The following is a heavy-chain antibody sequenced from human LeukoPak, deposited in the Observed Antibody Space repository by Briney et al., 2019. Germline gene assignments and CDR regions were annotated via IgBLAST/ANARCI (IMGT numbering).Heavy chain of an antibody. J-gene: IGHJ3*02. CDR3: ARVRETMVRGVRAQTDAFDI. Sequence: ASVKVSCKASGYTFTSYYMHWVRQAPGQGLEWMGIINPSGGSTSYAQKFQGRVTMTRDTSISTAYMELSRLRSDDTAVYYCARVRETMVRGVRAQTDAFDIWGQGTMVTVSS. CDR2: INPSGGST. V-gene: IGHV1-46*01. CDR1: GYTFTSYY. D-gene: IGHD3-10*01.